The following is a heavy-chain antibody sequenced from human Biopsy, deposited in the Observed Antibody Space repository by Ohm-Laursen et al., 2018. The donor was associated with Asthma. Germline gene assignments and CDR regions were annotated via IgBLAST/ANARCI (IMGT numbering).Heavy chain of an antibody. CDR2: INSVFGTT. Sequence: SVKVSCKPLGGTFNTYVIGWVRQAPGQGLEWMGGINSVFGTTTYPQKFQDRVTITADDSTSTVYMELSSLRSEDMAVYYCARKAGSCISRTCYSLDFWGQGTLVTVSS. CDR1: GGTFNTYV. CDR3: ARKAGSCISRTCYSLDF. D-gene: IGHD2-2*01. J-gene: IGHJ4*02. V-gene: IGHV1-69*13.